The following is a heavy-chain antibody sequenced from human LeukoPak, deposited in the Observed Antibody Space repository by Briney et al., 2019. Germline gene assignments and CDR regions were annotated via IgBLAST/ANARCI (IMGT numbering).Heavy chain of an antibody. CDR3: ARDRSPTCSSTSCYPGRAAWFDP. D-gene: IGHD2-2*01. CDR2: SSAYNGNT. CDR1: GYSFTSYG. J-gene: IGHJ5*02. Sequence: ASVQVSCKASGYSFTSYGISWVRQAPGQGLEWMGWSSAYNGNTNYAQKLQGRVTMTTDTSTSTAYMELRSLRSDDTAVYYCARDRSPTCSSTSCYPGRAAWFDPWGQGTLVTVSS. V-gene: IGHV1-18*01.